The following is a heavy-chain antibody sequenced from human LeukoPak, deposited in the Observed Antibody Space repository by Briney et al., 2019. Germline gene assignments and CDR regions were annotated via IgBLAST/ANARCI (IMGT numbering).Heavy chain of an antibody. V-gene: IGHV3-30-3*01. CDR1: GFTFSSYA. CDR3: ARDPYSSGWYYFDY. D-gene: IGHD6-19*01. CDR2: ISYDGSNK. Sequence: GGSLRLSCAASGFTFSSYAMHWVRQAPGRGLEWVAVISYDGSNKYYADSVKGRFTISRDNSKNTLYLQMNSLRAEDTAVYYCARDPYSSGWYYFDYWGQGTLVTVSS. J-gene: IGHJ4*02.